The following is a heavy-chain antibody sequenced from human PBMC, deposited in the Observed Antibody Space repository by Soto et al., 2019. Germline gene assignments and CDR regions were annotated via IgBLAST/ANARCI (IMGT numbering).Heavy chain of an antibody. J-gene: IGHJ6*02. V-gene: IGHV1-2*04. D-gene: IGHD2-2*01. CDR2: INPNSGGT. Sequence: ASVKGSCKASGYVFTDYYIHWVRQAPGQGLEWMGWINPNSGGTTYAQKFRAWITMTRHTSINTVDMELSSLTSDDAAVYNCARANAIRPYCYNMGVLTQRTTVTVSS. CDR1: GYVFTDYY. CDR3: ARANAIRPYCYNMGV.